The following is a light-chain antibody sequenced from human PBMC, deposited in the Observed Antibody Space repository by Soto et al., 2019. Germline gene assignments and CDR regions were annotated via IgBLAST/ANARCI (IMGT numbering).Light chain of an antibody. CDR1: SSDVGSYNY. V-gene: IGLV2-14*01. CDR2: DVS. J-gene: IGLJ2*01. Sequence: QSALTQPASLSGSPGQSITISCTGTSSDVGSYNYVSWYQQNPGKAPKLFIHDVSNRPSGVSNRFSGSKSGNTASLTISGLQAEDEANYYCSSYTSTNTLIFGGGTKLTVL. CDR3: SSYTSTNTLI.